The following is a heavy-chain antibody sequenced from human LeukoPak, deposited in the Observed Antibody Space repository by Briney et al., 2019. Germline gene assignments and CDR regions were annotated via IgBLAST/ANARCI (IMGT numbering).Heavy chain of an antibody. Sequence: ASVKVSCKASGGTFSSYAISWVRQAPGQGLEWMGRIIPILGIANYAQKFQGRVTITADKSTSTAYMKLSSLRSEDTAVYYCARAGAVAGTYDAFDIWGQGTMVTVSS. D-gene: IGHD6-19*01. CDR1: GGTFSSYA. J-gene: IGHJ3*02. V-gene: IGHV1-69*04. CDR2: IIPILGIA. CDR3: ARAGAVAGTYDAFDI.